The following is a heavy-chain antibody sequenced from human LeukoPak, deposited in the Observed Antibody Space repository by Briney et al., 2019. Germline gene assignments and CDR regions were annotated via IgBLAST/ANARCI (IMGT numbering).Heavy chain of an antibody. CDR2: ISGSGGST. D-gene: IGHD2-2*01. Sequence: PGGSLRLSCAASGFTFSSYSMNWVRQAPGKGLEWVSAISGSGGSTYYADSVRGRFTISRDNSKNTLYLQMNSLRAEDTAVYYCAKERVSAVGPAALQGTDYWGQGTLVTVSS. V-gene: IGHV3-23*01. J-gene: IGHJ4*02. CDR1: GFTFSSYS. CDR3: AKERVSAVGPAALQGTDY.